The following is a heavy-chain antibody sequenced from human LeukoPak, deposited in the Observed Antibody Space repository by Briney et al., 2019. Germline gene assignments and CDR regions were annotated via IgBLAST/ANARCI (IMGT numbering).Heavy chain of an antibody. J-gene: IGHJ4*02. D-gene: IGHD3-22*01. CDR3: AREVTMIVVVTLYYFDY. V-gene: IGHV1-69*04. CDR2: ILPILGIA. Sequence: ASVKVSCEASGGTFSSYAISWVRQAPGQGLEWMGRILPILGIANYAQKFQGRVTITADKSTGTAYMELSSLRSEDTAVYYCAREVTMIVVVTLYYFDYWGQGTLVTVSS. CDR1: GGTFSSYA.